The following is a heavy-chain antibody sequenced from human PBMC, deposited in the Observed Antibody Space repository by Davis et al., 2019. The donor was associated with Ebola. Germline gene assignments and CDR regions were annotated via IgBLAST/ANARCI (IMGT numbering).Heavy chain of an antibody. CDR2: IIPIFGTA. Sequence: AASVKVSCKASGGTFSSYAISWVRQAPGQGLEWMGGIIPIFGTANYEQKFQGRVTITADESKSTAYMELSSRRSDDTDVYYCARDRVQGVIITAYGMDVWGQGTTVTVSS. CDR1: GGTFSSYA. V-gene: IGHV1-69*13. CDR3: ARDRVQGVIITAYGMDV. J-gene: IGHJ6*02. D-gene: IGHD3-10*01.